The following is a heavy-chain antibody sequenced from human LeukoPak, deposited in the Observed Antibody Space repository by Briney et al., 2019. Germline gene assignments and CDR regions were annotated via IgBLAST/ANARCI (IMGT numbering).Heavy chain of an antibody. CDR2: IRTKAYNGIT. D-gene: IGHD3-3*01. CDR3: TRVRFLEWFVFAH. Sequence: GGSLRLSCTASGFTFGDYVMTWVRQAPGKGLEWVGFIRTKAYNGITEYAASVKGRFTISRDDSKSVAYLQMNTLKTEDTAVYYCTRVRFLEWFVFAHWGQGTLVTVSS. V-gene: IGHV3-49*04. J-gene: IGHJ4*02. CDR1: GFTFGDYV.